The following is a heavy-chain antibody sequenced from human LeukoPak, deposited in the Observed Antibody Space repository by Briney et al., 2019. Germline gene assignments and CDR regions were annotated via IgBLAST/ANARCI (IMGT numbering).Heavy chain of an antibody. Sequence: GGSLRLSCAASGFTFSRYNMNWVRQAPGKGLEWVSSISGSSSYIYYADSVKGRFTISRGNAKNSLYLQMNSLRAEDTAVYYCARDRIAVAATETSFDYWGQGTLVTVSS. CDR2: ISGSSSYI. V-gene: IGHV3-21*01. D-gene: IGHD6-19*01. CDR1: GFTFSRYN. J-gene: IGHJ4*02. CDR3: ARDRIAVAATETSFDY.